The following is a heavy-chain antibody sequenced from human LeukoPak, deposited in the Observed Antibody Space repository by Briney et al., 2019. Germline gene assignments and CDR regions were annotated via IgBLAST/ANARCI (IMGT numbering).Heavy chain of an antibody. Sequence: ASVKVSCKASGGTFSSYAISWVRQAPGQGLEWMGGIIPIFGTANYAQKFQGRVTITADESTSTAYMELSSLRSEDTAVYYCASPRLLYSGSYFDYWGQGTLVTVSS. V-gene: IGHV1-69*13. D-gene: IGHD1-26*01. CDR1: GGTFSSYA. J-gene: IGHJ4*02. CDR3: ASPRLLYSGSYFDY. CDR2: IIPIFGTA.